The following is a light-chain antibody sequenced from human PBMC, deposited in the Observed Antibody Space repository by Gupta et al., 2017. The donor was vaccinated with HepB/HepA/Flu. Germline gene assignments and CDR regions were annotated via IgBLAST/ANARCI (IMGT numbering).Light chain of an antibody. CDR3: QQSYSTLRCS. CDR2: AAS. CDR1: QSISSY. V-gene: IGKV1-39*01. J-gene: IGKJ2*04. Sequence: DIQMTQSPSSLSASVGDRVTITCRASQSISSYLNWYQQKPGKAPKLLIYAASRLQSGVPSRFSGSGSGTDFTLTISRLQHEDVATYYCQQSYSTLRCSFGQGTKLEIK.